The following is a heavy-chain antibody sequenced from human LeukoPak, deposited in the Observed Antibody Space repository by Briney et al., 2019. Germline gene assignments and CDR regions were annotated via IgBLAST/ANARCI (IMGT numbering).Heavy chain of an antibody. J-gene: IGHJ4*02. CDR2: ISSDSDVT. V-gene: IGHV3-23*01. CDR3: AKVVYCSSNCFRTHDY. Sequence: PGGSLRLSCAASGFTFSDAVMSWVRQAPGKGLEWVSAISSDSDVTYYAASVKGRFTISRDNSKSTVYLQMNSLRAEDAATYYCAKVVYCSSNCFRTHDYWGQGALVTVSS. CDR1: GFTFSDAV. D-gene: IGHD2-15*01.